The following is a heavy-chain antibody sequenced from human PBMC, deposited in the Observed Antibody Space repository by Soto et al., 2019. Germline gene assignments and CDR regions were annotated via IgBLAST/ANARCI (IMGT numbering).Heavy chain of an antibody. Sequence: SETLSLTCGVSGGTIRSPDWWTWVRQPPGKGLEWIGEIFQSGSTNYTPSLESRVTTSVDKSKNQFSLTLTSVTAADTAVYFCARGRGRYSSGWSWFDPWGQGILVTVSS. D-gene: IGHD6-19*01. CDR3: ARGRGRYSSGWSWFDP. CDR2: IFQSGST. V-gene: IGHV4-4*02. J-gene: IGHJ5*02. CDR1: GGTIRSPDW.